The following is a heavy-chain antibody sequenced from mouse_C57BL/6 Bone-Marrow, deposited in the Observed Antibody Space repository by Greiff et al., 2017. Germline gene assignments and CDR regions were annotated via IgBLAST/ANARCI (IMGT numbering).Heavy chain of an antibody. CDR3: ARHGATVVADYYAMDY. Sequence: EVQLVESGGGLVKPGGSLKLSCAASGFTFSSYTMSWVRQTPEKRLEWVATISGGGGNTYYPDSVKGRFTISRDNAKNTLYLQMSSLRSEDTALYYCARHGATVVADYYAMDYWGQGTSVTVSS. J-gene: IGHJ4*01. D-gene: IGHD1-1*01. CDR2: ISGGGGNT. V-gene: IGHV5-9*01. CDR1: GFTFSSYT.